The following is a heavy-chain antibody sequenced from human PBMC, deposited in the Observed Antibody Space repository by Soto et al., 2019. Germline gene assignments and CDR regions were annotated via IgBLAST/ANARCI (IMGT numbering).Heavy chain of an antibody. V-gene: IGHV1-69*02. CDR2: IIPMLGIA. CDR1: GGTLSNYT. D-gene: IGHD3-22*01. CDR3: LSDN. Sequence: VQLVQSGAEVKKSGSSVKVSCKASGGTLSNYTLGWVRQAPGQGLEWMGRIIPMLGIANYAQKFQGRVMMTADESTNTAYMELRSLRSDDTAIYYCLSDNWGQGTLVIVSP. J-gene: IGHJ4*02.